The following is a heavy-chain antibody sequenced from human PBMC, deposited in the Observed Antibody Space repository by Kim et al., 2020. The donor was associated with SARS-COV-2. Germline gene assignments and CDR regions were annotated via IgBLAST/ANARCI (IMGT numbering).Heavy chain of an antibody. V-gene: IGHV3-66*01. CDR3: PRGVQQLGFFYSSMDF. J-gene: IGHJ6*03. D-gene: IGHD6-13*01. CDR2: MFSGGDT. Sequence: GGSLRLSCVASGFTVSSNYMTWVRQAPGKGLEWVSVMFSGGDTYYTDSVKGRFTISRDTSKTTFYLQMNSLSSDAPPSYSFPRGVQQLGFFYSSMDFWG. CDR1: GFTVSSNY.